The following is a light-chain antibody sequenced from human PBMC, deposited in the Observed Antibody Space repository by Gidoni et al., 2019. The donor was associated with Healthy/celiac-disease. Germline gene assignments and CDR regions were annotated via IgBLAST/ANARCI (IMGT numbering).Light chain of an antibody. Sequence: ENVSTQSPATLSLSPGERATLSCRASQSVSSYLAWYQQKPGHAPRLLIYDASNRATGIPARFSGSGSGTDFTLTISSLEPEDFAVYYCQQRSNWPLTFGGGTKVEIK. V-gene: IGKV3-11*01. CDR3: QQRSNWPLT. CDR1: QSVSSY. J-gene: IGKJ4*01. CDR2: DAS.